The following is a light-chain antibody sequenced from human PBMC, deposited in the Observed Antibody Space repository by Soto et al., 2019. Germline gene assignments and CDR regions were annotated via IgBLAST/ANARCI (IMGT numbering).Light chain of an antibody. J-gene: IGLJ1*01. Sequence: QSVLTQPASVSGSPGQSITISCTGTSSDVGDYNYVSWYQQHPGKAPKFLIYEVSNRPSGVSNRFSGSKSGNTASLTISGLQAEDEADYYCSSYNSTSTPFVFGLWIKVTV. CDR1: SSDVGDYNY. V-gene: IGLV2-14*01. CDR3: SSYNSTSTPFV. CDR2: EVS.